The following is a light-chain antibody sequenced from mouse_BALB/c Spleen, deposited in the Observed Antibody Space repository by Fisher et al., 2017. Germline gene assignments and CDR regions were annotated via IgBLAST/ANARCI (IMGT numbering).Light chain of an antibody. Sequence: IVMTQTTAIMSASPGEKVTMTCSASSSVSSSYLYWYQQKPGSSPKPWIYRTSNLASGVPARFSGSGSGTSYSLTISSMEAEDAATYYCQQFTSSPWTFGGGTKLEIK. CDR3: QQFTSSPWT. V-gene: IGKV4-78*01. CDR2: RTS. J-gene: IGKJ1*01. CDR1: SSVSSSY.